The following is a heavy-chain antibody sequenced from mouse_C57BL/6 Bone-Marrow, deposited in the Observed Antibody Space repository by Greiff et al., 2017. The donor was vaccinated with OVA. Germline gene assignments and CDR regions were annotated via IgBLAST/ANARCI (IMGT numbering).Heavy chain of an antibody. CDR1: GFTFSSYA. CDR3: TRGTVYFDY. Sequence: EVQRVESGEGLVKPGGSLKLSCAASGFTFSSYAMPWVRQTPEKRLEWVAYISSGGDYIYYADTVKGRFTISRDNARNTLYLQMSSLKSEDTAMYYCTRGTVYFDYWGQGTTLTVSS. V-gene: IGHV5-9-1*02. CDR2: ISSGGDYI. J-gene: IGHJ2*01. D-gene: IGHD4-1*01.